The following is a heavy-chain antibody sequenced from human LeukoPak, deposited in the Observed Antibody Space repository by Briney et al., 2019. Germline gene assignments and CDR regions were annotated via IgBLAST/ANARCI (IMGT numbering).Heavy chain of an antibody. V-gene: IGHV1-69*04. CDR2: IIPILGIA. D-gene: IGHD4-17*01. CDR3: ARQAHGFYGDYADLDY. CDR1: GGTFSSYA. Sequence: SVKVSCKASGGTFSSYAISWVRQAPGQGLEWMGRIIPILGIANYAQKFQGRVTITADKSTSTAYMELSSLRSEDAAVYYCARQAHGFYGDYADLDYWGQGTLVTVSS. J-gene: IGHJ4*02.